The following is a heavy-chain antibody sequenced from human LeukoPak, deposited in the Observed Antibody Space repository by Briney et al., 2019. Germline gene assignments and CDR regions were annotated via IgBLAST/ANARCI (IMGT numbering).Heavy chain of an antibody. V-gene: IGHV1-69*05. D-gene: IGHD3-22*01. CDR1: GYTFTSYD. CDR2: NIPIFGTA. Sequence: SVKVSCKASGYTFTSYDINWVRQAAGQGLEWMGGNIPIFGTANYAQRFQGRVTISTDETTSTAYMELSSLRSEDTAVYYCARGRFYDSSGYYFEYWGQGTLVTVSS. J-gene: IGHJ4*02. CDR3: ARGRFYDSSGYYFEY.